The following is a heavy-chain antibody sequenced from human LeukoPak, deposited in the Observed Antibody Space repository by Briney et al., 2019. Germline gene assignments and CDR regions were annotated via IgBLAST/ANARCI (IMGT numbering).Heavy chain of an antibody. Sequence: QTGGSLRLSCGASGFTFSRYAMNWVRQAPGKGLEWVSAISGSDGSTYYADSVKGRFTISRDNSKNTLYLQMNSLRPEDTAVYYGAKDMGGSGPFDYWGQGTLVTVSS. CDR2: ISGSDGST. CDR1: GFTFSRYA. D-gene: IGHD6-19*01. CDR3: AKDMGGSGPFDY. J-gene: IGHJ4*02. V-gene: IGHV3-23*01.